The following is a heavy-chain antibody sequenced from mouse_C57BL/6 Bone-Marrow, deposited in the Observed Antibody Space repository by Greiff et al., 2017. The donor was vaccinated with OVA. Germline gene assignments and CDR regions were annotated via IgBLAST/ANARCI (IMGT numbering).Heavy chain of an antibody. CDR3: ASQDYSNYEAY. CDR2: IYPRSGNT. V-gene: IGHV1-81*01. CDR1: GYTFTSYG. D-gene: IGHD2-5*01. J-gene: IGHJ3*01. Sequence: VQLQQSGAELARPGASVKLSCKASGYTFTSYGISWVKQRTGQGLEWIGEIYPRSGNTYYNEKFKGKATLTADKSSSTAYMELRSLTSEDSAVYFCASQDYSNYEAYWGQGTLVTVSA.